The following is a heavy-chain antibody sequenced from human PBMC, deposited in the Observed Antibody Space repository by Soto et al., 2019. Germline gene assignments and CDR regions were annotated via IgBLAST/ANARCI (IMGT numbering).Heavy chain of an antibody. J-gene: IGHJ4*02. Sequence: EVQLVESGGGLVKPGGSLRLSCAASGFTFSNAWMNWVRQAPGKGLEWVGRIKSKTDGGTTDYAAPVKGRFTISRDDSKNMLYLQMNSLRTVVTAVYYCTSLDVLEWLSSPASGGQGTLV. CDR2: IKSKTDGGTT. CDR1: GFTFSNAW. V-gene: IGHV3-15*07. CDR3: TSLDVLEWLSSPAS. D-gene: IGHD3-3*01.